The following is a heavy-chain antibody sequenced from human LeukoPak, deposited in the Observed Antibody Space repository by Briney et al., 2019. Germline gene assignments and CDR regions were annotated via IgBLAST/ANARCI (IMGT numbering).Heavy chain of an antibody. V-gene: IGHV3-48*03. CDR3: ARGYSSGWYNWFDP. CDR2: ISSSGSTI. CDR1: GFTFSSYE. J-gene: IGHJ5*02. Sequence: PGGSLRLSCAASGFTFSSYEMNWVRQAPGKGLEWVSYISSSGSTIYYADSVKGRFTISRDNAKNSLYLQMNSLRAEDTAVYCCARGYSSGWYNWFDPWGQGTLVTVSS. D-gene: IGHD6-19*01.